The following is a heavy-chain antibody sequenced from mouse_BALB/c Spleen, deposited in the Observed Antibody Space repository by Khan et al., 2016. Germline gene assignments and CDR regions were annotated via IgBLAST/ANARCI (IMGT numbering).Heavy chain of an antibody. CDR1: GYSITSDYA. V-gene: IGHV3-2*02. J-gene: IGHJ4*01. CDR3: ARSDYGDKDAMDY. CDR2: ISYSGST. D-gene: IGHD1-1*01. Sequence: EVQLQELGPGLVKPSQSLSLTCTVTGYSITSDYAWNWIRQFPGNRLEWMGYISYSGSTSYNPSLKSRISITRDTSKNQFFLQLNSVTSEDTATXYYARSDYGDKDAMDYWGQGTSVTVSS.